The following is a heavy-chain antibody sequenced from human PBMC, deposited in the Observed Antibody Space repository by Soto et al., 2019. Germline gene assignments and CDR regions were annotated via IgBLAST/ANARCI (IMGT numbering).Heavy chain of an antibody. V-gene: IGHV4-4*02. J-gene: IGHJ4*02. D-gene: IGHD3-22*01. CDR2: IYHSGRT. CDR1: GGSISSSNW. Sequence: QVQLQESGPGLVKPSGTLSLTCVVSGGSISSSNWWSWVRQPPGKGLEWIGEIYHSGRTDYNPSLKSRVTISVDKSKNQFSLKLSSVTAADTAVYYCARGRTYYYDSSGYDWDYWGQGTLVTVSS. CDR3: ARGRTYYYDSSGYDWDY.